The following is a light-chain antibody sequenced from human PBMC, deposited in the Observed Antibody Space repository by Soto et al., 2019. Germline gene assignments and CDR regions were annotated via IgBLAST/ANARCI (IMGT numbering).Light chain of an antibody. V-gene: IGKV3-15*01. CDR1: QSVSSN. CDR3: QQYNNWPYT. J-gene: IGKJ2*01. CDR2: GAS. Sequence: EIVMPQSPATLSVSPLEFVTLSFMASQSVSSNVAWYQQKPGQGPRLLIYGASTRATDIPGGFTGSGSGTQFTLTIASLHSEDFAVYFCQQYNNWPYTFGQGTKVDIK.